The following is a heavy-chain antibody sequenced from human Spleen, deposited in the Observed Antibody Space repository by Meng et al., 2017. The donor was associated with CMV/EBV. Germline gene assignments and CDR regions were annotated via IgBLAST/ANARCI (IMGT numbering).Heavy chain of an antibody. V-gene: IGHV3-72*01. D-gene: IGHD2-2*01. J-gene: IGHJ3*01. CDR1: GFIFSDHY. Sequence: GESLKISCAASGFIFSDHYLDWVRQTSGKGLEWVGRSRNKANRYTTEYAASVKGRFTVSRDNAKNSLFLQMNSLRAEDTAVYYCARTKYCSSINCYFAIVFDLWGQGTMVTVSS. CDR2: SRNKANRYTT. CDR3: ARTKYCSSINCYFAIVFDL.